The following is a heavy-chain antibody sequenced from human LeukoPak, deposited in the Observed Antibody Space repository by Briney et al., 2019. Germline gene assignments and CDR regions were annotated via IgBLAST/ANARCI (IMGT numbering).Heavy chain of an antibody. Sequence: VKVSCKASGYTFTSYGISWVRQAPGQGLEWMGWISAYNGNTNYAQKLQGRVTMTTDTSTSTAYMELRSLRSDDTAVYYCARDTVVYYYYGMDVWGQGTTVTVSS. CDR1: GYTFTSYG. V-gene: IGHV1-18*01. J-gene: IGHJ6*02. CDR2: ISAYNGNT. CDR3: ARDTVVYYYYGMDV. D-gene: IGHD2-15*01.